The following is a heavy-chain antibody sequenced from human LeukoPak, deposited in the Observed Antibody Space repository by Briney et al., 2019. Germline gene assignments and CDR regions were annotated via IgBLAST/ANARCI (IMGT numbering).Heavy chain of an antibody. D-gene: IGHD1-7*01. Sequence: SVKVSCKASGGTLSSYAISWVRQAPGQGLEWMGGIIPIFGTANYAQKFQGRVTITTDESTSTAYMELSSLRSEDTAVYYCARAQNWNYGYFQHWGQGTLVTVSS. CDR2: IIPIFGTA. J-gene: IGHJ1*01. V-gene: IGHV1-69*05. CDR1: GGTLSSYA. CDR3: ARAQNWNYGYFQH.